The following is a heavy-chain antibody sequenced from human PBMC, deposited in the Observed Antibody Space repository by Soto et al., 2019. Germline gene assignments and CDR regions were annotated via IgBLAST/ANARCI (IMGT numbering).Heavy chain of an antibody. CDR3: ARGFGDYDFWSGYYRSPFDI. J-gene: IGHJ3*02. Sequence: SETLSLTCAVSGGSVSSCTYSWNWIRHPPGKGLEWIGYIYYSGSTYYNPSLKSRVTISVDTSKNQFSLKLSSVTAADTAVYYCARGFGDYDFWSGYYRSPFDIWGQGTMVTVSS. CDR2: IYYSGST. CDR1: GGSVSSCTYS. D-gene: IGHD3-3*01. V-gene: IGHV4-30-2*05.